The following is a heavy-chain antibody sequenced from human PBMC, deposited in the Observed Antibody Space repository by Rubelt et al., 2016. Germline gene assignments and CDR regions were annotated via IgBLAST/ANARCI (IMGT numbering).Heavy chain of an antibody. J-gene: IGHJ5*02. CDR1: GYSISSGYY. V-gene: IGHV4-38-2*02. Sequence: QVQLQESGPGLVKPSETLSLTCTVSGYSISSGYYWGWIRQPPGKGLEWIGSIYHSGSTYYNPSLKSRVTISVDTSKNQFSLKLSSVTAADTAVYYCARDGCGGSCSLFDPWGQGTLVTVSS. CDR3: ARDGCGGSCSLFDP. D-gene: IGHD2-15*01. CDR2: IYHSGST.